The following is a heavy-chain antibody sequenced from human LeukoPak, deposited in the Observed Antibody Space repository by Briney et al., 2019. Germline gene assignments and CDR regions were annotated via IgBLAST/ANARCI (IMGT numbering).Heavy chain of an antibody. CDR2: INPSGGST. CDR1: GYTFTAYA. J-gene: IGHJ4*02. Sequence: ASVKVSCKASGYTFTAYAIGWVRQAPGQGLEWMGIINPSGGSTNYAQKFQGRVTMTRDTSTSTVYLELSSLRSEDTAVYYCTRGGEYSASPGVYWGQGTLVTVSS. V-gene: IGHV1-46*01. D-gene: IGHD2/OR15-2a*01. CDR3: TRGGEYSASPGVY.